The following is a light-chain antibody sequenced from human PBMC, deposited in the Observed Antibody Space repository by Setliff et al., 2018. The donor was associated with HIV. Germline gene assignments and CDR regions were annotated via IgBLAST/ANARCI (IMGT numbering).Light chain of an antibody. J-gene: IGLJ1*01. V-gene: IGLV2-23*02. CDR2: EVN. Sequence: ALTQPASVSGSPGQSITISCTGNSSDVGTYDLVSWYQQHPGKAPQLTIFEVNKRPSGVSDRFSGSKSGNTASLTISGLQADDEADYYCCSYASHYVFGTGTKVTVL. CDR3: CSYASHYV. CDR1: SSDVGTYDL.